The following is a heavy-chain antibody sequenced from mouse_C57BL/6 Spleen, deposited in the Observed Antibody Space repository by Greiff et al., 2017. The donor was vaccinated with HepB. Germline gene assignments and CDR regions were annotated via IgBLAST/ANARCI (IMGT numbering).Heavy chain of an antibody. Sequence: EVKLVESGGGLVKPGGSLKLSCAASGFTFSSYAMSWVRQTPEKRLEWVATISDGGSYTSYPDTVKGRITISRDNAKNNLYLQMSHLKSEDTAMYYCARRNWDAYFDYWGQGTTLTVSS. CDR1: GFTFSSYA. D-gene: IGHD4-1*01. J-gene: IGHJ2*01. CDR2: ISDGGSYT. CDR3: ARRNWDAYFDY. V-gene: IGHV5-4*03.